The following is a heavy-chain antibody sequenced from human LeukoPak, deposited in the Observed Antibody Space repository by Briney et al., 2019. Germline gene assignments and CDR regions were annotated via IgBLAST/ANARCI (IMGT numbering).Heavy chain of an antibody. D-gene: IGHD3-10*01. CDR2: ISSSGSTI. CDR1: GFTLSNYW. J-gene: IGHJ6*02. V-gene: IGHV3-48*04. CDR3: ARDGMVRGVKGMDV. Sequence: QPGGSLRLSCAASGFTLSNYWMSWVRQAPGKGLEWVSYISSSGSTIYYADSVKGRFTISRDNAKNSLYLQMNSPRAEDTAVYYCARDGMVRGVKGMDVWGQGTTVTVSS.